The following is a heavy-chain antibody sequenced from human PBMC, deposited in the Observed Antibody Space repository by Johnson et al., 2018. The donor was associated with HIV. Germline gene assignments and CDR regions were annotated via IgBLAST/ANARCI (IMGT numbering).Heavy chain of an antibody. CDR3: AKDVDASGSYQDAFDI. CDR1: GFTFSSYA. V-gene: IGHV3-30*04. J-gene: IGHJ3*02. Sequence: VQLVESGGGLVQPVGSLRLSCAASGFTFSSYAMHWVRQAPGKGLEWVAVISYDGSNKYYADSVKGRFTISRDNSKNTLYLQMNSLRAEDTAVYYCAKDVDASGSYQDAFDIWGQGTMVTVSS. CDR2: ISYDGSNK. D-gene: IGHD1-26*01.